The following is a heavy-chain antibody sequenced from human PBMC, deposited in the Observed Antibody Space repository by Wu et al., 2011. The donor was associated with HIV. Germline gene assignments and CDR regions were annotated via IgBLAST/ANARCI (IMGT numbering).Heavy chain of an antibody. CDR2: ISAYNGNT. V-gene: IGHV1-18*01. Sequence: QVQLVQSGAEVKKPGASVKVSCKATGYTFNSFGFSWVRQAPGQGLEWMGWISAYNGNTNYAQKFQGRVTMTTDRSTSTAYMELRSLRSDDTAVYYCARPYCSGGSCYFEYFQHWGQGTLVTVSS. D-gene: IGHD2-15*01. CDR1: GYTFNSFG. J-gene: IGHJ1*01. CDR3: ARPYCSGGSCYFEYFQH.